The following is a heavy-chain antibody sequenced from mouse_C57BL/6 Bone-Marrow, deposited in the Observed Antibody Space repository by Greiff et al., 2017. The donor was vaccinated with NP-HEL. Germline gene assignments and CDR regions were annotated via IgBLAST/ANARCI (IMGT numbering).Heavy chain of an antibody. CDR3: AREGGGLLWALDY. CDR1: GFNIKDYY. CDR2: IDPEAGAT. D-gene: IGHD2-1*01. J-gene: IGHJ2*01. Sequence: VQLQQSGAELVKPGASVKLSCTASGFNIKDYYMHWVKPRTEQGLEWIGRIDPEAGATKYAPKFQGKATITADTSSNTAYLQLSSLTSEDTAVYYCAREGGGLLWALDYWGQGTTLTVSS. V-gene: IGHV14-2*01.